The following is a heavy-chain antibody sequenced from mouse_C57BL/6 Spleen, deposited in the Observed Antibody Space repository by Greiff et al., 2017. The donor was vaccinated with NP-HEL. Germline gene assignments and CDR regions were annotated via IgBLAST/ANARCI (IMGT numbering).Heavy chain of an antibody. CDR3: AKVANWDDAMDY. J-gene: IGHJ4*01. CDR1: GFSLTSYG. CDR2: IWRGGST. D-gene: IGHD4-1*01. Sequence: VKLVESGPGLVQPSQSLSITCTVSGFSLTSYGVHWVRQSPGKGLEWLGVIWRGGSTDYNAAFMSRLSITKDNSKSQVFFKMNSLQADDTAIYYCAKVANWDDAMDYWGQGTSVTVSS. V-gene: IGHV2-5*01.